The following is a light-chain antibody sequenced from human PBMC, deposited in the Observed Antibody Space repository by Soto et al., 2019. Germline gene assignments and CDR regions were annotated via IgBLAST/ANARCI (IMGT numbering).Light chain of an antibody. CDR2: GAS. Sequence: EIVLTQSPGTLSLSPGERATLSCRTSRSDRNTYLAWYQQKPGQAPRLHIYGASSRATGIPDRFSGSGSGTDFTLTLSRLEPEDFAVYYCQLYGASTPVYAFDQGTKLEIK. CDR3: QLYGASTPVYA. CDR1: RSDRNTY. J-gene: IGKJ2*01. V-gene: IGKV3-20*01.